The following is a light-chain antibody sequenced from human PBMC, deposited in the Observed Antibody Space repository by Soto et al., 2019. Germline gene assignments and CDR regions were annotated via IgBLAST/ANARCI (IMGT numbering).Light chain of an antibody. CDR1: SGHSSDA. J-gene: IGLJ2*01. CDR2: LNSDGSH. Sequence: QLVLTQSPSASASLGASVKLTRTLSSGHSSDAIAWHQQQPEKGPRFLMNLNSDGSHTKGDGIPDRFSGSSSGAERYLTISSLQSEDEADYYCQTWGTGIVVFGGGTKLTVL. CDR3: QTWGTGIVV. V-gene: IGLV4-69*01.